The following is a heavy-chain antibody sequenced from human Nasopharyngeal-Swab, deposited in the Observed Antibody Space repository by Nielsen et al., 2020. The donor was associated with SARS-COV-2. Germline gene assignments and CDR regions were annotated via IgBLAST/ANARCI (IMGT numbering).Heavy chain of an antibody. V-gene: IGHV4-4*07. CDR2: VYISGGA. D-gene: IGHD3-10*01. CDR1: GDSISGYY. J-gene: IGHJ4*02. Sequence: SETLSLTCTVSGDSISGYYWTRVRQPAGRGLEWIGRVYISGGANYNPSLKSRVTMSVDTSKNQFSLKLSSVTAADTAVYYCAREGYYFGSGCYYFWGQGTLVTVSS. CDR3: AREGYYFGSGCYYF.